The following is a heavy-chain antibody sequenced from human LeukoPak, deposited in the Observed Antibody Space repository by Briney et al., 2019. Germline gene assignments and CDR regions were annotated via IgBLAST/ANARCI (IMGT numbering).Heavy chain of an antibody. CDR1: GYTFTGYY. Sequence: ASVKVSCKASGYTFTGYYMHWVRQAPGQGLEWMGWINPNSGGTNYAQKFQGRVTMTRDTSISTAYMELSRLRSDDTAVYYCARARRDGYLYRVYVPDYWGQGTLVTVSS. J-gene: IGHJ4*02. CDR3: ARARRDGYLYRVYVPDY. D-gene: IGHD5-24*01. CDR2: INPNSGGT. V-gene: IGHV1-2*02.